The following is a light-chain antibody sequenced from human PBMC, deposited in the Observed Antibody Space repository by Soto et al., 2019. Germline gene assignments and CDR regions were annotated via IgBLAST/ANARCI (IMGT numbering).Light chain of an antibody. J-gene: IGKJ3*01. Sequence: DIQMPQSPSSLSTSVGDTVTLTCRASQSVHNYLTWYQQKPGKAPGLLIHAASTLQSGAPSRLSGSGSGAAFTFTISSRQPVDFATYPSQKGIRPPFTLGPGTKVDSK. CDR3: QKGIRPPFT. CDR1: QSVHNY. CDR2: AAS. V-gene: IGKV1-39*01.